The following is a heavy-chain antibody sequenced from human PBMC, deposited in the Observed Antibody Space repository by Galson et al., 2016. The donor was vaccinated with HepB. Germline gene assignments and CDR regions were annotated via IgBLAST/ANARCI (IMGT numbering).Heavy chain of an antibody. D-gene: IGHD5-24*01. CDR3: VSRGDGYDFDL. Sequence: QSGAEVKKPGESLKISCKGSRNTFTDHWTGWVRQRPAKGLEWMGIIYPGDSDTRYSPSFQGQVPISADKSSRYAYLQWSSLKASDTAMYYCVSRGDGYDFDLWGQGTLVTVSS. CDR1: RNTFTDHW. J-gene: IGHJ4*02. CDR2: IYPGDSDT. V-gene: IGHV5-51*01.